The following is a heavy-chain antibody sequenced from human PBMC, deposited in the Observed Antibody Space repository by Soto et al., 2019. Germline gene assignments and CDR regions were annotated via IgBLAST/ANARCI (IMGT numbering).Heavy chain of an antibody. CDR3: EREDDTTGHYSWFDP. CDR1: GGTFASHT. D-gene: IGHD1-26*01. CDR2: FVPLFGSA. Sequence: QVHLVQSGAEVKTPGSSMKVSCTASGGTFASHTFGWVRQAPGQGLQWMGGFVPLFGSARIARDFQGRVAITADASTTTVFLEVNNLTSDDTAPYYCEREDDTTGHYSWFDPWGPGTVVTVSS. V-gene: IGHV1-69*01. J-gene: IGHJ5*02.